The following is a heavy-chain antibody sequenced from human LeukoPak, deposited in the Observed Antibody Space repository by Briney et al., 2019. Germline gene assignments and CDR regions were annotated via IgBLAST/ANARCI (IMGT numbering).Heavy chain of an antibody. D-gene: IGHD2-2*01. CDR3: ARGYHSDAFDI. CDR1: GGSISSGSYY. CDR2: IYTSGSI. V-gene: IGHV4-61*02. J-gene: IGHJ3*02. Sequence: PSETLSLTCTVSGGSISSGSYYWSWIRQPAGKGLEWIGRIYTSGSINYNPSLKSRVTISVDTSKNQFSLKLSSVTAADTAVYYCARGYHSDAFDIWGQGTMVTVSS.